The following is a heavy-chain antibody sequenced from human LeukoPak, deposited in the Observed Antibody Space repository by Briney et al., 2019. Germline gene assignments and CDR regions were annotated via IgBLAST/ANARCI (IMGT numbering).Heavy chain of an antibody. D-gene: IGHD6-13*01. J-gene: IGHJ6*03. Sequence: GGSLRLSCAASGFTFDDYAMHWVRQAPGKGLEWVSGISWNSGSIGYADSVKGRFTISRDNAKNSLYLQMSSLRAEDMALYYCAKDRGSSWSFNYMDVWGKGTTVTVSS. CDR1: GFTFDDYA. CDR3: AKDRGSSWSFNYMDV. V-gene: IGHV3-9*03. CDR2: ISWNSGSI.